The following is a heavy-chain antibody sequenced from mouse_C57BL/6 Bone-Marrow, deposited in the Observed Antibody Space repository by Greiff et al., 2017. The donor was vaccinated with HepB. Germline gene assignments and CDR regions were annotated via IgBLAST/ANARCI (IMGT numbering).Heavy chain of an antibody. V-gene: IGHV5-4*01. CDR1: GFTFSSYA. CDR2: ISDGGSYT. CDR3: ARDSKGGYYAMDY. J-gene: IGHJ4*01. D-gene: IGHD2-5*01. Sequence: EVKLMESGGGLVKPGGSLKLSCAASGFTFSSYAMSWVRQTPEKRLEWVATISDGGSYTYYPDNVKGRFTISRDNAKNNLYLQMSHLKSEDTAMYYCARDSKGGYYAMDYWGQGTSVTVSS.